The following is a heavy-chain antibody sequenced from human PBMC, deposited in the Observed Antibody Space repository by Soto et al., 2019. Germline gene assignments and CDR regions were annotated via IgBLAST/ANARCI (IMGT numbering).Heavy chain of an antibody. Sequence: QVQLVESGGGVVQPGRSLRLSCAASGFTFSSYGMHWVRQAPGKGLEWVAVISYDGSNKYYADSVKGRFTIYRDNSKNTVYLQMNILKGGDQAVFCCGKSVLNVKRGGGYHDIDYWGQGTLVTVSS. V-gene: IGHV3-30*18. J-gene: IGHJ4*02. CDR1: GFTFSSYG. CDR2: ISYDGSNK. D-gene: IGHD2-2*01. CDR3: GKSVLNVKRGGGYHDIDY.